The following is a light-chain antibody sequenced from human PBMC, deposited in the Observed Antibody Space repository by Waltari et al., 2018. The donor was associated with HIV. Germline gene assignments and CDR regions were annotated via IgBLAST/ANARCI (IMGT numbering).Light chain of an antibody. Sequence: YVLTQPPSVSVAPNQTATVACIGENIGVRNVHWYRQRSGQAPEVVIHDDRDRAPGIPGRITGSNSGDMATLTIASVEAGDEAVYYCQVWGATNDWVFGGGTKVTVL. CDR2: DDR. J-gene: IGLJ3*02. CDR3: QVWGATNDWV. CDR1: NIGVRN. V-gene: IGLV3-21*02.